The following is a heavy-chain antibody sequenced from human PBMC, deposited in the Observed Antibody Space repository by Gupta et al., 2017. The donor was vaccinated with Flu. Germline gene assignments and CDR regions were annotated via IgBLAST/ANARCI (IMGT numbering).Heavy chain of an antibody. CDR3: ARHVAYRDFDAFDI. Sequence: IGWVRQMPGKGLEWMGIIYPGDSNTRYSPSFQGQVAISADKSISTAHLQWSSLKASDTAMYYCARHVAYRDFDAFDIWGQGTMVTVSS. CDR2: IYPGDSNT. J-gene: IGHJ3*02. D-gene: IGHD4-17*01. V-gene: IGHV5-51*01.